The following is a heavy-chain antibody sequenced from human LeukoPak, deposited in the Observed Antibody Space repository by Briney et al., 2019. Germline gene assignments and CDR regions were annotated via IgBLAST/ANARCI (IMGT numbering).Heavy chain of an antibody. CDR1: GGSISRGGYF. CDR2: IYHSGTT. CDR3: ARGKWYFAL. J-gene: IGHJ2*01. Sequence: SETLSLTCTVSGGSISRGGYFWNWIRQSPGKGLEWVGYIYHSGTTYYNPSLKSRITISVDRSKNQISLKLSSVTAADTAVYYCARGKWYFALWGRGTLVTVSS. V-gene: IGHV4-30-2*06.